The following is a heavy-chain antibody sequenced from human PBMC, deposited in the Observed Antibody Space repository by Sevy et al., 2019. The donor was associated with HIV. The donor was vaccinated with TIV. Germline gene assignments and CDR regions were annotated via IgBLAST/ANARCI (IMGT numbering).Heavy chain of an antibody. V-gene: IGHV3-7*03. Sequence: GGSLRLSCAASGFTFSSYWMSWVRQAPGKGLEWVANIKQDGSEKYYVDSVKDRFTISRDNAKNSLYLQMNSLRAEDTAVYYCARDDLIQLWLPAFDIWGQGTMVTVSS. CDR3: ARDDLIQLWLPAFDI. CDR1: GFTFSSYW. D-gene: IGHD5-18*01. CDR2: IKQDGSEK. J-gene: IGHJ3*02.